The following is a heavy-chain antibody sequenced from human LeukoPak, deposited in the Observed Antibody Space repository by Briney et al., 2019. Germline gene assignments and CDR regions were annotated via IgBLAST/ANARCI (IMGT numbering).Heavy chain of an antibody. V-gene: IGHV3-30-3*01. CDR1: GFTFSSYA. D-gene: IGHD4-23*01. CDR3: ARASSTTTVEEITDY. Sequence: PGRSLRLSCAASGFTFSSYAKHWVRQAPGKGLEWVAVISYDGSNKYYADSVKGRFTISRDNSKNTLYLQMNSLRAEDTAVYYCARASSTTTVEEITDYWGQGTLDTVSS. CDR2: ISYDGSNK. J-gene: IGHJ4*02.